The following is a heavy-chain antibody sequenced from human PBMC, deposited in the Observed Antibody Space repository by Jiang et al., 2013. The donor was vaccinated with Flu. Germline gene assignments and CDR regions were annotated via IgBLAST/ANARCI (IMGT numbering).Heavy chain of an antibody. V-gene: IGHV4-59*01. CDR1: GGSIRSFH. CDR3: ARDGGTGTTQLDY. J-gene: IGHJ4*02. Sequence: GSGLVKPSETVSLSCTVSGGSIRSFHWSWIRQTPGKGLEWIAYIHYTGTTNYNPSLKSRATISMDTSKNQFSLRLTSVTAADTAVYFCARDGGTGTTQLDYWGQGNPGHRLL. CDR2: IHYTGTT. D-gene: IGHD1-7*01.